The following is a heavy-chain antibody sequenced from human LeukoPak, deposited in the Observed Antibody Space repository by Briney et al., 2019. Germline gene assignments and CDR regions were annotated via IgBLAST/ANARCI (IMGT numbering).Heavy chain of an antibody. Sequence: GRSLRLSCAASGFTFSSYAMHWVRQPPGKGLEWVAVISYDGSNKYYADTVKGRFTISRDNSKNTLYLQMNSLRAEDTAVYYCARGSKSYGDYIRSRIHYFDYWGQGTLVTVSS. CDR3: ARGSKSYGDYIRSRIHYFDY. J-gene: IGHJ4*02. CDR1: GFTFSSYA. CDR2: ISYDGSNK. D-gene: IGHD4-17*01. V-gene: IGHV3-30*04.